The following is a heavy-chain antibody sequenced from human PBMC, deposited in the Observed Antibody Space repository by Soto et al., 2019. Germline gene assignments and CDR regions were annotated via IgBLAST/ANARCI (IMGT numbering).Heavy chain of an antibody. Sequence: SETLSLTCTVSGGSISSNNYFWGWIRQPPGKGLEWIGSIYYSGNTYYNPSLRSRVTISVDTSKNQFSLKLSSVTAADTAVYYCARLLVKSNSGWLSAFDIWGQGTMVTV. CDR2: IYYSGNT. CDR1: GGSISSNNYF. J-gene: IGHJ3*02. V-gene: IGHV4-39*01. CDR3: ARLLVKSNSGWLSAFDI. D-gene: IGHD6-19*01.